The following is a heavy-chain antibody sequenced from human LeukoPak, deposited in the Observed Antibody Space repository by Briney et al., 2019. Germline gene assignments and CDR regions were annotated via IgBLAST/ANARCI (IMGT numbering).Heavy chain of an antibody. Sequence: PGGSLRLSCAASGFTFTSYSMNWVRQAPGKGLEWVSLISWDGGSTYYADSVKGRFTISRDNSKNSLYLQMNSLRTEDTALYYCAKSGLLDPYGMDVWGQGTTVTVSS. CDR1: GFTFTSYS. D-gene: IGHD2-21*01. V-gene: IGHV3-43*01. J-gene: IGHJ6*02. CDR2: ISWDGGST. CDR3: AKSGLLDPYGMDV.